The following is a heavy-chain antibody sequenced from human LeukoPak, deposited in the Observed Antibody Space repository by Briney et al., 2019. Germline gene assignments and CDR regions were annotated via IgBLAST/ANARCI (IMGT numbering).Heavy chain of an antibody. V-gene: IGHV1-18*01. CDR2: ISAYNGNT. CDR1: GYTFTSYG. CDR3: ARDPQYYYGSGRNPNAFDI. J-gene: IGHJ3*02. D-gene: IGHD3-10*01. Sequence: ASVKVSCKASGYTFTSYGICWVRQAPGQGLEWMGWISAYNGNTNYAQKLQGRVTMTTDTSTSTAYMELRSLRSDDTAVYYCARDPQYYYGSGRNPNAFDIWGQGTMVTVSS.